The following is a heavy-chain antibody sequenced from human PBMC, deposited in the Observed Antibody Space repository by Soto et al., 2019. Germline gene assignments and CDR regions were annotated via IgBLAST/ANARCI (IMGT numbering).Heavy chain of an antibody. Sequence: QVPLVESGGGVVQPGRSLRLSCAASGFTFSSYGMHWVRQAPDKGLEWVAVIWYDGSNKYYADSVKGRFTISRDNSKNTLYLKMTRLRAEDTAVYYCAGWGIAAGDYWGQGTLVTVSS. D-gene: IGHD6-13*01. CDR3: AGWGIAAGDY. V-gene: IGHV3-33*01. J-gene: IGHJ4*02. CDR1: GFTFSSYG. CDR2: IWYDGSNK.